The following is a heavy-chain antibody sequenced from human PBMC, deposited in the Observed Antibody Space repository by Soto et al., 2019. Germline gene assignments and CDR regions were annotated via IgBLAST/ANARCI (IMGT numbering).Heavy chain of an antibody. D-gene: IGHD2-2*01. CDR3: ARGGSRVAAALAPIPEYVQH. CDR2: IWYDGSNK. V-gene: IGHV3-33*01. Sequence: QVQLVESGGGVVQPGRSLRLSCAASGFTFSSYGMHWVRQAPGKGLEWVAVIWYDGSNKYYADSVKGRFTISRDNSKNPLYLKMHSRKVEDTGVYYCARGGSRVAAALAPIPEYVQHWGQGTLVSVSS. J-gene: IGHJ1*01. CDR1: GFTFSSYG.